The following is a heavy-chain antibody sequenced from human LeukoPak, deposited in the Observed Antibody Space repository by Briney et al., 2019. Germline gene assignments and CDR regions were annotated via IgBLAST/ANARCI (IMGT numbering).Heavy chain of an antibody. CDR2: ISSSGSTI. CDR3: ARVRRVYYYYGMDV. CDR1: GFTFSSYE. Sequence: GGSLRLSCAASGFTFSSYEMNWVRQAPGKGLEWVSYISSSGSTIYYADSVKGRFTISRDNAKNSLYLQMNSLRAEDTAVYYCARVRRVYYYYGMDVWGQGTTVTVSS. J-gene: IGHJ6*02. V-gene: IGHV3-48*03.